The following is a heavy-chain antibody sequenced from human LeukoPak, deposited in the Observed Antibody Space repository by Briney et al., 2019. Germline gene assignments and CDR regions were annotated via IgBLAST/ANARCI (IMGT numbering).Heavy chain of an antibody. V-gene: IGHV1-69*13. CDR1: GGTFSSYA. J-gene: IGHJ4*02. Sequence: VKASCKASGGTFSSYAISWVRQAPGQGLEWMGGIIPIFGTANYAQKFQGRVTITADESTSTAYMELSSLRSEDTAVYYCARVTTEIAAAGYWGQGTLVTVSS. CDR2: IIPIFGTA. CDR3: ARVTTEIAAAGY. D-gene: IGHD6-13*01.